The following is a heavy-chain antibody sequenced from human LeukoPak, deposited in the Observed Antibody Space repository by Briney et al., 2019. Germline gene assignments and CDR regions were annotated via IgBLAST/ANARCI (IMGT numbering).Heavy chain of an antibody. CDR1: GYTFTSYG. D-gene: IGHD4-17*01. CDR2: ISAYNGNT. CDR3: ARVGLDYGDYMIEYYFDY. V-gene: IGHV1-18*01. J-gene: IGHJ4*02. Sequence: ASVKVSCKASGYTFTSYGISWVRQAPGQGLEWMGWISAYNGNTNYARKLQGRVTMTTDTSTSTAYMELRSLRSDDTAVYYCARVGLDYGDYMIEYYFDYWGQGTLVTVSS.